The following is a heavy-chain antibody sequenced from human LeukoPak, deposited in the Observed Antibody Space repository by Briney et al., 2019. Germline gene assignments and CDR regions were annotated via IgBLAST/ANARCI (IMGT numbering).Heavy chain of an antibody. CDR2: INWNGGST. D-gene: IGHD1-26*01. J-gene: IGHJ6*03. CDR1: GFTFDDYA. CDR3: PRTPYSGGYGPYYYYYMDV. Sequence: PGGSLRFSCAASGFTFDDYAMHWVRHAPGKGLEWVSGINWNGGSTGYADSVKGRFTISRDNAENSLYLQMNSLRDADTSVYYFPRTPYSGGYGPYYYYYMDVWGKGTTVTTSS. V-gene: IGHV3-20*04.